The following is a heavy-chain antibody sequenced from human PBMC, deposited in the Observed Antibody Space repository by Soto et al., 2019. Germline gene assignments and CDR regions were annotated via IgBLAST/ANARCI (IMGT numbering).Heavy chain of an antibody. J-gene: IGHJ6*02. CDR1: GFTFSDYY. Sequence: GGSLRLSCAASGFTFSDYYMSWIRQAPGKGLEWVSYISSSGSTIYYADSVKGRFTISRDNAKNSLYLQMNSLRAEDTAVYYCARDPFEYSSSSGQYYYYGMDVWGQGTTVTVSS. CDR2: ISSSGSTI. V-gene: IGHV3-11*01. D-gene: IGHD6-6*01. CDR3: ARDPFEYSSSSGQYYYYGMDV.